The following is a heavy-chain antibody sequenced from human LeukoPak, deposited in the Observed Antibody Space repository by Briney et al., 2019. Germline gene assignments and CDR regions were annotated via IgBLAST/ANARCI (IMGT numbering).Heavy chain of an antibody. CDR2: IYYSGST. CDR1: GGSISSGGYY. V-gene: IGHV4-31*03. CDR3: ASSYYDILTGYSPFRY. Sequence: PSQTLSLTCTVSGGSISSGGYYWSWIRQHPGKGLEWIGYIYYSGSTYYNPSLKSRVTISVDTSKNQFSLKLSSVTAADTAVYYCASSYYDILTGYSPFRYWGQGTLVTVSS. J-gene: IGHJ4*02. D-gene: IGHD3-9*01.